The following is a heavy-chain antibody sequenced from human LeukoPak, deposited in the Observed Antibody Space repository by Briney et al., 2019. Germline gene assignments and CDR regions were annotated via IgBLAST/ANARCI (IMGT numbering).Heavy chain of an antibody. CDR3: ARGFCSSTSCYQGPFDF. CDR2: IKNKTNGGTT. Sequence: GGSLRLSCAASGFIFSSAWMTWVRQAPGKGLEWVGHIKNKTNGGTTDYAAPVKGRFIISRDDSKNTLYLQMNSLRTEDTAVYYCARGFCSSTSCYQGPFDFWGQETLVTVSS. CDR1: GFIFSSAW. J-gene: IGHJ4*02. D-gene: IGHD2-2*01. V-gene: IGHV3-15*01.